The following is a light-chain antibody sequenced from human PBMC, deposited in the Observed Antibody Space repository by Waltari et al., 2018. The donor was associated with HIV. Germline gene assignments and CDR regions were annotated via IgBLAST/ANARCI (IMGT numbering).Light chain of an antibody. J-gene: IGKJ3*01. CDR3: QQYESVPVT. CDR2: DAS. CDR1: QDISKY. V-gene: IGKV1-33*01. Sequence: DIQMTQSPSSLSASVGDRVTITCQASQDISKYLNWYQQKPGKAPKLLIYDASDLETGVPSRFSGSGSGTNFSFTISSLQPADIATYYCQQYESVPVTFGHGTKVEIK.